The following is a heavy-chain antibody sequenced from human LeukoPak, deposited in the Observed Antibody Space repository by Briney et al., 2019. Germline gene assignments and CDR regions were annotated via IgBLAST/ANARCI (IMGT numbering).Heavy chain of an antibody. CDR3: ARLPSGGRAWFDP. D-gene: IGHD3-10*01. Sequence: SETLSLTCTVSGGSISSYYWSWIRQPPGKGLEWIGYIYTSGSTNYNPSLKSRVTISVDTSKNQFSLKLSSVTAADTAVYYWARLPSGGRAWFDPWGQGTLVTVSS. CDR2: IYTSGST. V-gene: IGHV4-4*09. J-gene: IGHJ5*02. CDR1: GGSISSYY.